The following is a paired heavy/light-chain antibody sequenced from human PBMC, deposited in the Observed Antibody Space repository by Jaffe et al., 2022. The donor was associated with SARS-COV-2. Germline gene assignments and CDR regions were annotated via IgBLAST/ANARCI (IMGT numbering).Heavy chain of an antibody. CDR2: IYPADSDT. Sequence: EVQLVQSGAEVKKPGESLKISCKASGYSFIDYWIGWVRQMPGKGPEWMTIIYPADSDTRYSPSLQGQVTISVDKSISTAYLQWSSLRASDTAMYYCARQGAQKQAFDYWGQGTLVTVSS. CDR1: GYSFIDYW. J-gene: IGHJ4*02. D-gene: IGHD3-16*01. V-gene: IGHV5-51*01. CDR3: ARQGAQKQAFDY.
Light chain of an antibody. CDR3: LQDYNYPRT. Sequence: AIQMTQSPSSLSASVGDRVTITCRASQGIRNDLVWYQQKPGKAPKLLIYAASSLQSGVPSRFSGSGSGTDFTLTISSLQPEDFASYYCLQDYNYPRTFGPGTKVDIK. CDR2: AAS. V-gene: IGKV1-6*01. CDR1: QGIRND. J-gene: IGKJ3*01.